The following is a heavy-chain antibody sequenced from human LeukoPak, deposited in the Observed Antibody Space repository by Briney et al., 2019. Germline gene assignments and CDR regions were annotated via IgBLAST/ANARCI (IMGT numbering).Heavy chain of an antibody. D-gene: IGHD6-13*01. V-gene: IGHV3-53*01. CDR2: IYSGGST. J-gene: IGHJ4*02. Sequence: GGSLRLSRAASGFTVSSNYMSWVRQAPGKGLEWVSVIYSGGSTYYADSVKGRFTISRDNSKNTLYLQMNSLRAEDTAVYYCAISIGYHGYFDYWGQGTLVTVSS. CDR3: AISIGYHGYFDY. CDR1: GFTVSSNY.